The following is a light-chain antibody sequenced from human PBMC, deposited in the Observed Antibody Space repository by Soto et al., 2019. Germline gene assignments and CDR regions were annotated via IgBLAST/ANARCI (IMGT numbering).Light chain of an antibody. V-gene: IGKV3-20*01. Sequence: EIVLTQSPGTLSLSPGERTTLSCRASRTVTSNYLAWYQQNPGQAPRLLIYGASTRATGIPDRFSGSGSGKDFSLTISRLEPEDFAVYYCQQYGSSPRTFGQGTRVEIK. CDR3: QQYGSSPRT. J-gene: IGKJ1*01. CDR1: RTVTSNY. CDR2: GAS.